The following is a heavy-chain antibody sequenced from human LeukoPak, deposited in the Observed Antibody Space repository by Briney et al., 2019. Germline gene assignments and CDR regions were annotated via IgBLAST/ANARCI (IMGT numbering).Heavy chain of an antibody. D-gene: IGHD1-1*01. V-gene: IGHV3-21*04. CDR2: ISSSSSYI. Sequence: GGSLRLSCAASGFTFSSYSMNWVRQAPGKGLEWVSSISSSSSYIYYADSVKGRFTISRDNAKNSLYLQMNSLRAEDTAVYYCARGYNWNDDDAFDIWGQGTMVTVSS. CDR1: GFTFSSYS. CDR3: ARGYNWNDDDAFDI. J-gene: IGHJ3*02.